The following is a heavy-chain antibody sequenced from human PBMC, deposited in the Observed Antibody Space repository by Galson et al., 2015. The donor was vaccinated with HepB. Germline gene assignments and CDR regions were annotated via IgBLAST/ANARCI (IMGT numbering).Heavy chain of an antibody. D-gene: IGHD5-24*01. CDR2: IYTGGST. V-gene: IGHV3-66*01. CDR3: ARDQRDGYIYYGMDV. CDR1: GFSVSSNY. J-gene: IGHJ6*02. Sequence: SLRLSCAASGFSVSSNYMSWVRQAPGKGLEWVSFIYTGGSTYYADSVKGRFTISRDNSKNTLYLQMNSLRADDTAVYYCARDQRDGYIYYGMDVWGQGTTVTVSS.